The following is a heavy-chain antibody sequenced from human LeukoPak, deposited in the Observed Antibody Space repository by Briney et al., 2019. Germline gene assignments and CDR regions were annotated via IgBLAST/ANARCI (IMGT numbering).Heavy chain of an antibody. D-gene: IGHD1-1*01. CDR3: ARDRLQLQS. V-gene: IGHV4-59*01. J-gene: IGHJ5*02. CDR2: IFYSGTT. CDR1: GGSISSYY. Sequence: SETLSLTCTVSGGSISSYYWSWIRQPPGKGLEWIGFIFYSGTTNYNPSLKSRVTISVDTSKNQFSLKLSSVTAADTAVYYCARDRLQLQSWGQGTLVTVSS.